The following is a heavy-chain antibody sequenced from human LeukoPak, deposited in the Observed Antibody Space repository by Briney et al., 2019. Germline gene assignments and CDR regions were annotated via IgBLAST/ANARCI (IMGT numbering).Heavy chain of an antibody. CDR2: ISSSGSTI. D-gene: IGHD3-9*01. Sequence: PGGSLRLSCAASGFTFSSYEMNWVRQAPGKGLEWVSYISSSGSTIYYADSVKGRFTISRDNAKNSLYLQMNSLRAEDTAVYYCAAAYYDILTGYYGGGFDYWGQGTLVTVSS. J-gene: IGHJ4*02. CDR1: GFTFSSYE. CDR3: AAAYYDILTGYYGGGFDY. V-gene: IGHV3-48*03.